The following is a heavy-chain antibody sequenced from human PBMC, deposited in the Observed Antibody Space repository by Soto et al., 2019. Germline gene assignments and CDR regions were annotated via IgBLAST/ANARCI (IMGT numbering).Heavy chain of an antibody. CDR1: GGTFNNYP. CDR3: ARGRGYSGDDHYYYFDMDV. Sequence: SVKVSCRASGGTFNNYPITWVRQAPGQGLEWMGGSIPIFGTANYAQKFQGRVTISVDESTSTAYMELSSLRSEDTAVYYCARGRGYSGDDHYYYFDMDVWGQGTTVTVSS. V-gene: IGHV1-69*13. CDR2: SIPIFGTA. J-gene: IGHJ6*02. D-gene: IGHD5-12*01.